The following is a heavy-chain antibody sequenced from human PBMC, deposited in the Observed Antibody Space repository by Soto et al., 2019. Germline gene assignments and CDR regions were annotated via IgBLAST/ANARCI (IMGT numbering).Heavy chain of an antibody. D-gene: IGHD3-3*01. CDR2: INHSGST. J-gene: IGHJ3*02. Sequence: SETLSLTCAVYGGSFSGYYWSWIRQPPGKGLEWIGEINHSGSTNYNPSLKSRVTISVDTSKNQFSLKLSSVTAADTAVYYCARFPATYYDFWSGYLPPDAFDIWGQGTMVTVSS. V-gene: IGHV4-34*01. CDR1: GGSFSGYY. CDR3: ARFPATYYDFWSGYLPPDAFDI.